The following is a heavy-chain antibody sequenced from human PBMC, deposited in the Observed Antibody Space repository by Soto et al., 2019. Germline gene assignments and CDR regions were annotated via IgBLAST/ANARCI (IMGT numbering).Heavy chain of an antibody. CDR1: GFTFSSYA. Sequence: PGGSLRLSCAASGFTFSSYAMSWVRQAPGKGLEWVSAISGSGGSTYYADSVKGRFTISRDNSKNTLYLQMNSLRAEDTAVYYCAKVSRFTIFGVVTKGFDYWGQGTLVTVSS. D-gene: IGHD3-3*01. CDR3: AKVSRFTIFGVVTKGFDY. CDR2: ISGSGGST. J-gene: IGHJ4*02. V-gene: IGHV3-23*01.